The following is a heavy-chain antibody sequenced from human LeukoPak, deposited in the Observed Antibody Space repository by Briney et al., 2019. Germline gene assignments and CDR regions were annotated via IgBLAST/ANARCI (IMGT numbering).Heavy chain of an antibody. CDR2: IYYSGST. Sequence: SETLSLTCTVSGGSISSSSYNWGWIRQPPGKGLEWIGSIYYSGSTYYNPSLKSRVTISVDTSKNQFSLKLSSVTAADTAVYYCARHVLYSSSWNYFDYWGQGTLVTVSS. J-gene: IGHJ4*02. V-gene: IGHV4-39*01. CDR3: ARHVLYSSSWNYFDY. D-gene: IGHD6-13*01. CDR1: GGSISSSSYN.